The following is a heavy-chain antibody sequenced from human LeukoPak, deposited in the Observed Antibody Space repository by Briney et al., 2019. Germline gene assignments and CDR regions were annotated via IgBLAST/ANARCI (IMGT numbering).Heavy chain of an antibody. CDR2: INPNSGGT. CDR3: ARGDYGDYAYFDY. V-gene: IGHV1-2*02. D-gene: IGHD4-17*01. Sequence: ASVKVSCKASGYTFTGYYMHWVRQAPGQGLEWMGWINPNSGGTNYAQKFQGRVTMTRDTSISTAYMELSRLRSDDTAVYYCARGDYGDYAYFDYWGQGTLVTVSS. J-gene: IGHJ4*02. CDR1: GYTFTGYY.